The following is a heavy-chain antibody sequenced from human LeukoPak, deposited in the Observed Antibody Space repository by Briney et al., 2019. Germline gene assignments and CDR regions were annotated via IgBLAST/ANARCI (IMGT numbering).Heavy chain of an antibody. CDR3: ARVRDGYNLGWFDP. V-gene: IGHV3-7*01. CDR2: INEDGSQR. D-gene: IGHD5-24*01. CDR1: GFSFSNSW. J-gene: IGHJ5*02. Sequence: GGSLRLSCAASGFSFSNSWMTWVRQAPGKGLEWVANINEDGSQRYFVDSVKGRFTFSRDNGRNSLFLQMNNLRAEDTAVYYCARVRDGYNLGWFDPWGQGTLVTVPS.